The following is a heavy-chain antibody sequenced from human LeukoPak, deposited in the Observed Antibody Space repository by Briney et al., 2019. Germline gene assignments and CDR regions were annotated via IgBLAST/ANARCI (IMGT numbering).Heavy chain of an antibody. CDR1: GYRFTTQW. CDR3: ARLSGAVFDY. V-gene: IGHV5-51*01. Sequence: GESLKISCKGSGYRFTTQWIGWVRQMPGKGLEWMGIIYPSDSDTRYSPSLQGQVTISADKSISTAFLQWSSLKASDTAMYYCARLSGAVFDYWGQGTLVSVSS. D-gene: IGHD3-3*01. J-gene: IGHJ4*02. CDR2: IYPSDSDT.